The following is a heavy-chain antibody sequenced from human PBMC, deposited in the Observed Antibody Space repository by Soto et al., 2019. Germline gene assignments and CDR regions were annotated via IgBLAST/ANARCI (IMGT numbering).Heavy chain of an antibody. V-gene: IGHV1-69*02. CDR3: ARGPLVVLNYFES. J-gene: IGHJ4*02. CDR1: EGTFRNYP. Sequence: QVQLVQSGTEVKKPGSSVKVSCKASEGTFRNYPINWVRQAPGQGLEWMESIVPLTEIPDYTQNFQARLTFSADKXTSTAYMELSSLTSDDTAMYFCARGPLVVLNYFESWGQGTLVTVSS. CDR2: IVPLTEIP.